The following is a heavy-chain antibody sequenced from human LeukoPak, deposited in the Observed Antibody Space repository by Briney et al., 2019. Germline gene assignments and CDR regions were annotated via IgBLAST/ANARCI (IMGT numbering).Heavy chain of an antibody. V-gene: IGHV4-59*01. CDR1: GGSISSYY. CDR2: IYYSGST. J-gene: IGHJ4*02. D-gene: IGHD6-13*01. Sequence: PSETLSLTCTVSGGSISSYYWSWIRQPPGKGLEWIGYIYYSGSTNYNPSLKSRVTISVDTSKNQFSLKLSSVTAADTAVYYCATGLQCSWYRPFFDYWGQGTLVTVSS. CDR3: ATGLQCSWYRPFFDY.